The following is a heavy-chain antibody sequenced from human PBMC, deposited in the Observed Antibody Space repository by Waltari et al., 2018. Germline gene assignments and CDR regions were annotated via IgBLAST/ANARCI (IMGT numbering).Heavy chain of an antibody. Sequence: EVQLLESGGGLIQPGGFLRLSCVASGFTFSSYAMNWVRQAPGKGLEWVSGISGRGYRTYYADSVKGRFTISRDNSKNTLYLQMRSLRAEDMALYYCVKEPNGTSSLHWGQGTLVTVSS. V-gene: IGHV3-23*01. D-gene: IGHD6-6*01. J-gene: IGHJ4*02. CDR1: GFTFSSYA. CDR3: VKEPNGTSSLH. CDR2: ISGRGYRT.